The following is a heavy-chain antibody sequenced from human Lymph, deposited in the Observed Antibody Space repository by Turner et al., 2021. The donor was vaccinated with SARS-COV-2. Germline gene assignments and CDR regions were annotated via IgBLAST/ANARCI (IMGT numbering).Heavy chain of an antibody. J-gene: IGHJ6*02. Sequence: QVQLVQSGAEVKKPGSSVNVSCKASGGTFSSYAISWVRQAPGKGVGWHAGGNPLLCIENYAQTFKAKFKTTARKPPSTAVLERGSLCSLELTCVSWARMAVYGCGGLVFYYYYGMDVWGQGTTVTVSS. CDR3: ARMAVYGCGGLVFYYYYGMDV. D-gene: IGHD3-10*01. CDR1: GGTFSSYA. V-gene: IGHV1-69*10. CDR2: GNPLLCIE.